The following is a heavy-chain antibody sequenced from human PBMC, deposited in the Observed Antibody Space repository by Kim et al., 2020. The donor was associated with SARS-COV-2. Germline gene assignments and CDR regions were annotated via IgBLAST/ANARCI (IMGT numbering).Heavy chain of an antibody. Sequence: GESLKISCKGSGYSFTSYWISWVRQMPGKGLEWMGRIDPSDSYTNYSPSFQGHVTISADKSISTAYLQWSSLKDSDTAMYYCARQGTYCSSTSCYSWFDPWGQGTLVTVSS. CDR3: ARQGTYCSSTSCYSWFDP. CDR2: IDPSDSYT. D-gene: IGHD2-2*02. V-gene: IGHV5-10-1*01. CDR1: GYSFTSYW. J-gene: IGHJ5*02.